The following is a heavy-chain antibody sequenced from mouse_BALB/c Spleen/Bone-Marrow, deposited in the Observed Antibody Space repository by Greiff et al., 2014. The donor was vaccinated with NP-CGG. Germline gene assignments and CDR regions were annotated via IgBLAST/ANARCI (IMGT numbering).Heavy chain of an antibody. CDR1: GFSFSRYG. V-gene: IGHV2-2*02. D-gene: IGHD3-1*01. Sequence: QVQLKQSGPGLVQPSQSLSITCTVSGFSFSRYGVHWVRQSPGKGLEWLGVIWSGGSTDYNAAFISRLTISKDNSKSQVFFKMTSLQANDTAIYYCARNHRGYYFDYWGQGTTLTVSS. J-gene: IGHJ2*01. CDR2: IWSGGST. CDR3: ARNHRGYYFDY.